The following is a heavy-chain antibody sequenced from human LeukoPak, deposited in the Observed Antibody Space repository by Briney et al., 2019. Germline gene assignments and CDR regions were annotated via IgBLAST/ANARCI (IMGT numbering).Heavy chain of an antibody. J-gene: IGHJ4*02. V-gene: IGHV3-23*01. Sequence: GGSLRLSCAASGFTFSSYSMNWVRQAPGKGLEWVSGISGSGGSTYYADSVKGRFTISRDNSKNTLYLQMNSLRAEDTAVYYCAKSGLWFGEFDYWGQGTLVTVSS. CDR3: AKSGLWFGEFDY. CDR2: ISGSGGST. D-gene: IGHD3-10*01. CDR1: GFTFSSYS.